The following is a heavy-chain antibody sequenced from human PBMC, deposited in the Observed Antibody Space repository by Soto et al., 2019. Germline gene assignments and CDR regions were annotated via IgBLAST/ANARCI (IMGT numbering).Heavy chain of an antibody. J-gene: IGHJ2*01. CDR2: MSFDGDNK. D-gene: IGHD6-6*01. Sequence: QVQLVESGEGVVQPGRSLRLSCAASGFTFSTSGMHWVRQAPGKGLEWVALMSFDGDNKYYADSVKGRFTISRDNSKNTLYLQMNSLRPEDTAVYYCAKDSSSAPYWYFDLWGRGTLVTVSS. CDR3: AKDSSSAPYWYFDL. CDR1: GFTFSTSG. V-gene: IGHV3-30*18.